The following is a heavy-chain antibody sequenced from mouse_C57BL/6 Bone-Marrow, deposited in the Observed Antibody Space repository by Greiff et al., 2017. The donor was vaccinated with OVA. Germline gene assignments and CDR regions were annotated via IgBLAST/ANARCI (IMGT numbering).Heavy chain of an antibody. D-gene: IGHD1-1*01. CDR2: IWSDGST. CDR1: GFSLTSYG. V-gene: IGHV2-6-1*01. J-gene: IGHJ1*03. Sequence: QVHVKQSGPGLVAPSQSLSITCTVSGFSLTSYGVHWVRQPPGKGLEWLVVIWSDGSTTYNSALKSRLSISKDNSKSQVFLKMNSLQTDDKAMYDCARHGGSRDWYLDVWGTGTTVTVSS. CDR3: ARHGGSRDWYLDV.